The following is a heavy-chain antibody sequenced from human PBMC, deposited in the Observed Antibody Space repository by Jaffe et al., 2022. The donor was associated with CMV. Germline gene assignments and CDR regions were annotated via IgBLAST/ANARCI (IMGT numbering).Heavy chain of an antibody. D-gene: IGHD5-18*01. CDR1: GDSVSSNSAA. CDR3: TRGERGYNYGYQNTFDQ. Sequence: QVQLQQSGPGLVKPSQTLSVTCAISGDSVSSNSAAWNWIRQSPSRGLEWLGRTYYRSRWYNDYGPSVKSRISINADTSKNQFSLQLNSVTPEDTAVYYCTRGERGYNYGYQNTFDQWGQGTLVTVSS. CDR2: TYYRSRWYN. J-gene: IGHJ5*02. V-gene: IGHV6-1*01.